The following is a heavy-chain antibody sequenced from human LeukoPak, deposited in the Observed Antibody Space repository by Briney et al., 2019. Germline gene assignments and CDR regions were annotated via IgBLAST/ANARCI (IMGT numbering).Heavy chain of an antibody. Sequence: GGSLRLSCAASGDYWMSWVRQAPGKGLEWVANIKQDGSEKYYVDSVKGRFTISRDNAKNTLYLQMNSLRVEDTAVYYCTRGGSPPEALGDALDIWGQGTMVTVSS. D-gene: IGHD1-26*01. J-gene: IGHJ3*02. V-gene: IGHV3-7*02. CDR1: GDYW. CDR2: IKQDGSEK. CDR3: TRGGSPPEALGDALDI.